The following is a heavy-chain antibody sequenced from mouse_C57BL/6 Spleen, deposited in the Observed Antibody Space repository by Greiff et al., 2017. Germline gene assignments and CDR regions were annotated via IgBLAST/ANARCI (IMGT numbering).Heavy chain of an antibody. CDR3: ARGASTSLDY. J-gene: IGHJ2*01. CDR2: IDPSDSYT. Sequence: QVQLQQPGAELVMPGASVKLSCKASGYTFTSYWMHWVKQRPGQGLEWIGEIDPSDSYTNYNQKFKGKSTLTVDKSSSTAYMQLSSLTSEDSAVYYDARGASTSLDYWGQGTTLTVSS. V-gene: IGHV1-69*01. CDR1: GYTFTSYW.